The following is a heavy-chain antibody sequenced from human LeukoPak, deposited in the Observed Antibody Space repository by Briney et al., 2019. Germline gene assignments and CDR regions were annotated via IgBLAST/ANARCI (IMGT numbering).Heavy chain of an antibody. D-gene: IGHD3-10*01. CDR3: ARDPSYYGSGGQFDY. Sequence: SETLSLTCTVSGGSISSYYWSWIRQPPAKGLEGIGYIYYSGSTNYNPSLKSRVTISVDTSKNQFSLKLSSATAADTAVYYCARDPSYYGSGGQFDYWGQGTLVTVSS. J-gene: IGHJ4*02. V-gene: IGHV4-59*01. CDR2: IYYSGST. CDR1: GGSISSYY.